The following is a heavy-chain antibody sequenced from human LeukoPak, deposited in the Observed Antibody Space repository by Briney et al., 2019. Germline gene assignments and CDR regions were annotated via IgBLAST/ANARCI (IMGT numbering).Heavy chain of an antibody. D-gene: IGHD2-2*01. CDR2: ILYDGSNG. J-gene: IGHJ4*02. Sequence: GGSLRLSCAASGFTFSNYGMHWVRQAPGKGLEWVAVILYDGSNGYYADSEKGRFIISRDNPKNTLYLQMNSLRAEDTAIYYCAKDPCSSTSCPKPRYFFDYWGQGTLVTLSS. CDR3: AKDPCSSTSCPKPRYFFDY. CDR1: GFTFSNYG. V-gene: IGHV3-30*18.